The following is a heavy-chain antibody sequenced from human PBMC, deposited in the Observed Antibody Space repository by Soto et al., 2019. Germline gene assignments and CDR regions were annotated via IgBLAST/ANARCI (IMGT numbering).Heavy chain of an antibody. Sequence: EVQLVESGGGLVKPGGSLRLSCAASGFTFSNAWMSWVRQAPGKGLEWVGRIKSKTDGGTTDYAAPVKGRFTISRDDSKNTLYLQMNSLKTEDTAVYYCTTDPGWSHIVVVVAAKAQHWGQGTLVTVSS. CDR3: TTDPGWSHIVVVVAAKAQH. D-gene: IGHD2-15*01. CDR1: GFTFSNAW. J-gene: IGHJ1*01. CDR2: IKSKTDGGTT. V-gene: IGHV3-15*01.